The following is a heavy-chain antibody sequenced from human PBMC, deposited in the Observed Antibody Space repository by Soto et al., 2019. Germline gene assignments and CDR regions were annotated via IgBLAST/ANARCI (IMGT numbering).Heavy chain of an antibody. J-gene: IGHJ4*02. Sequence: PXESLTIFFMGSGYDFNTNWFGLVRQLPGRGLEWVGIMYPGDSDTRYNPSLQGHVTLSVDVTVSTAFLQWRSLETSDTGMYFCARLPRDCNKTSCYYADHWGQGTQVTVSS. CDR1: GYDFNTNW. V-gene: IGHV5-51*01. D-gene: IGHD3-3*01. CDR3: ARLPRDCNKTSCYYADH. CDR2: MYPGDSDT.